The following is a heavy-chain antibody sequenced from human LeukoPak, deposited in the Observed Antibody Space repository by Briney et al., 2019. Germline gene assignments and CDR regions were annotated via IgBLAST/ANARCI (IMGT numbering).Heavy chain of an antibody. Sequence: PGRSLRLSCEASGFRFGDYSMSWVRQAPGKGLSWVGFIREKGNGGTTEYAASVKGRFTISRDDSISIVYLQMNNLKTEDTAVYYCTRSDSPGPNWGQGTLVTVSS. J-gene: IGHJ4*02. CDR3: TRSDSPGPN. CDR1: GFRFGDYS. V-gene: IGHV3-49*04. D-gene: IGHD2-21*02. CDR2: IREKGNGGTT.